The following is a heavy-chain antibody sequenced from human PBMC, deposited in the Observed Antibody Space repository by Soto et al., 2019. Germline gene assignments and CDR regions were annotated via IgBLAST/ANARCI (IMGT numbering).Heavy chain of an antibody. J-gene: IGHJ5*02. D-gene: IGHD3-22*01. V-gene: IGHV4-30-4*01. Sequence: PSETLSLTCTVSGDSISSNNNYWSWIRQPPGEGLEWIGFISYSGTTSYSPSLKSRVAISLDTSKKQFSLSLSSVTATDTAVYYCTGAYYDVSGYSLDPWGQGTSVTVSS. CDR2: ISYSGTT. CDR1: GDSISSNNNY. CDR3: TGAYYDVSGYSLDP.